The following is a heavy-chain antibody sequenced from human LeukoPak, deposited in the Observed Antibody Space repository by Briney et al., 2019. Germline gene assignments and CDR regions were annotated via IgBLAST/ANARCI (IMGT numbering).Heavy chain of an antibody. V-gene: IGHV3-11*05. J-gene: IGHJ4*02. CDR2: ISPDGSYT. D-gene: IGHD5/OR15-5a*01. CDR3: ASDQVSGVFDY. CDR1: GFIVSDFY. Sequence: GGSLRLSCAGSGFIVSDFYINWIRQSLGKGLEWLAYISPDGSYTTYGDSVKGRFVISRDNAKNSVSLQINSLRVEDTALYFCASDQVSGVFDYWGQGARVTVS.